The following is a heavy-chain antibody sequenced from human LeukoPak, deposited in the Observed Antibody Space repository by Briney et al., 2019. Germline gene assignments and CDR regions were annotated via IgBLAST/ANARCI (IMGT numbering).Heavy chain of an antibody. D-gene: IGHD2-2*01. Sequence: ASVKVSCTASGYTFTAFYIHWVRQAPGQGPEWMGWINPNSGGTKYAQNFQGRVTMTRDKSISTFYMELSSLRSDDTAVYYCARVSDLVVVPAAFYFDHWGQGTLVTVSS. CDR1: GYTFTAFY. J-gene: IGHJ4*02. CDR3: ARVSDLVVVPAAFYFDH. CDR2: INPNSGGT. V-gene: IGHV1-2*02.